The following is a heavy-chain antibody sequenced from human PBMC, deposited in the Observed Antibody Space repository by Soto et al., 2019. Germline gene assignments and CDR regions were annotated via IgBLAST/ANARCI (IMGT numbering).Heavy chain of an antibody. CDR2: ISGSGGST. Sequence: EVQLLESGGGLVQPGGSLRLSCAASGFTFSSYAMSWVRQAPGKGLEWVSAISGSGGSTYYADSVKGRFTISRDNSKNTLYLQMSSLRAEDTAVYYCAKATMVRGVRPYYFDYWGQGTLVTVSS. CDR3: AKATMVRGVRPYYFDY. J-gene: IGHJ4*02. D-gene: IGHD3-10*01. CDR1: GFTFSSYA. V-gene: IGHV3-23*01.